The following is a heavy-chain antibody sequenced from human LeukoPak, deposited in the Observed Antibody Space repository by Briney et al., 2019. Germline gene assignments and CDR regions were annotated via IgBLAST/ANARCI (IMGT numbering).Heavy chain of an antibody. Sequence: ASVKVSCKASGGTFSSYAISWARQAPGQGLEWMGRIIPIFGIANYAQKFQGRVTITADKSTSTAYMELSSLRSEDTAVYYCARDGYYHDSSGYSDYWGQGTLVTVSS. CDR2: IIPIFGIA. D-gene: IGHD3-22*01. J-gene: IGHJ4*02. V-gene: IGHV1-69*04. CDR1: GGTFSSYA. CDR3: ARDGYYHDSSGYSDY.